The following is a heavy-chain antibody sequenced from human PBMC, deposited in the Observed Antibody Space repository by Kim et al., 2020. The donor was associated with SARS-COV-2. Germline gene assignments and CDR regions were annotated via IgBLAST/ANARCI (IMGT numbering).Heavy chain of an antibody. CDR3: AREVVPAADNYYYYYGMDV. CDR2: IWYDGSNK. Sequence: GGSLRLSCAASGFTFSSYGMHWVRQAPGKGLEWVAVIWYDGSNKYYADSVKGRFTISRDNSKNTLYLQMNSLRAEDTAVYYCAREVVPAADNYYYYYGMDVWGQGTTVTVSS. J-gene: IGHJ6*02. D-gene: IGHD2-2*01. CDR1: GFTFSSYG. V-gene: IGHV3-33*01.